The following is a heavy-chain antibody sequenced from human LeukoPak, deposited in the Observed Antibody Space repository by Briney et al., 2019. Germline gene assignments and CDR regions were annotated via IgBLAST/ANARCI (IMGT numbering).Heavy chain of an antibody. CDR1: GFSLTTRGEG. Sequence: SGPRQVNPTQTLTLTCTFSGFSLTTRGEGVRWIRQPPGKALEWLALIYWDDDKRHSPSLKSRLTITKDTSKNQVVLTMTNMDPVDTATYYCAHRSVAMIRGALFDYWGQGTLVTVSS. CDR3: AHRSVAMIRGALFDY. J-gene: IGHJ4*02. D-gene: IGHD3-10*01. V-gene: IGHV2-5*02. CDR2: IYWDDDK.